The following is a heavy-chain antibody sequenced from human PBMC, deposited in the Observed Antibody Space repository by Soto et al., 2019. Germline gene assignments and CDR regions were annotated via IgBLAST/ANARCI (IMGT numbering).Heavy chain of an antibody. CDR1: GVSISNTSYY. Sequence: SETLSLTCTVSGVSISNTSYYWGRIRQSPGKGLEWIGTIYYSGETYYHPALKSRVTISVDTSNNRFSLKLSSVTAADTAVYYCARHGSYWGQGTLVTVSS. V-gene: IGHV4-39*01. J-gene: IGHJ4*02. CDR3: ARHGSY. CDR2: IYYSGET.